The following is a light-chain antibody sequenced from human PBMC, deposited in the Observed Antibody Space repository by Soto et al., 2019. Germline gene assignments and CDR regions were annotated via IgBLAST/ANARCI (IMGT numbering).Light chain of an antibody. CDR3: LQHYTYPPT. V-gene: IGKV3-15*01. CDR1: ETISTN. Sequence: EIVLTQSPATLSVSPGERATLSCRATETISTNLAWFQRKPGQPPRLLIYGSSTRATGVPDRFSGSGSGTEFTLIISSLQSEDVASYFCLQHYTYPPTFGGGT. J-gene: IGKJ4*01. CDR2: GSS.